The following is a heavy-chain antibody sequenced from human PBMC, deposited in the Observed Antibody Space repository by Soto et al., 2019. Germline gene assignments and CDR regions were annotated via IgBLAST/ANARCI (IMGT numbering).Heavy chain of an antibody. CDR2: INTYNQNT. J-gene: IGHJ5*01. CDR1: GYTFTNYP. V-gene: IGHV1-18*04. D-gene: IGHD3-3*01. Sequence: GSVKVSCKASGYTFTNYPITWVRQAPGQGLEWMGWINTYNQNTIYAQKFQHRLTMTWDTSLTTAYLEVRALTSDDTAVYFCARGGTAGYDFGSNPRGDWLASWGQGTLVAVSS. CDR3: ARGGTAGYDFGSNPRGDWLAS.